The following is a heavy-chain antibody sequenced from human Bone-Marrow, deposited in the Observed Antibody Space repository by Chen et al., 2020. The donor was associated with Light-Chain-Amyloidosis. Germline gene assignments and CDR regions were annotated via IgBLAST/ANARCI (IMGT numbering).Heavy chain of an antibody. CDR2: VYYSGST. D-gene: IGHD3-10*01. CDR3: ARDRRFGNFDY. CDR1: GASISNYY. V-gene: IGHV4-59*01. J-gene: IGHJ4*02. Sequence: QVQLQESGPGLVKPSETLSLTCTVSGASISNYYWSWIRQPPGKGLEWIGYVYYSGSTNYNPSLKSRVTISVDTSKNQLSPKLNSVTAADTAVYYCARDRRFGNFDYWGQGTLVTVSS.